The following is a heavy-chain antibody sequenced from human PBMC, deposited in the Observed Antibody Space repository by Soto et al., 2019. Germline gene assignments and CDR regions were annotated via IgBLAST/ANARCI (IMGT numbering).Heavy chain of an antibody. CDR1: GYTFTSYA. CDR3: ARGLRFLEWSVYGMDV. CDR2: INAGNGNT. D-gene: IGHD3-3*01. J-gene: IGHJ6*02. V-gene: IGHV1-3*01. Sequence: QVQLVQSGAEVKKPGASVKVSCKASGYTFTSYAMHWVRQAPGQRLEWMGWINAGNGNTKYSQKFQGRVTIIRDTSASTAYMELSSRRYEATAVYYCARGLRFLEWSVYGMDVWGQGTTVTVSS.